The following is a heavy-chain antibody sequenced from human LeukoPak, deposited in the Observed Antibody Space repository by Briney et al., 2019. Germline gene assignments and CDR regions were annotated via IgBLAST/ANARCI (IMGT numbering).Heavy chain of an antibody. CDR2: IYSGGST. CDR1: GFTVSSNY. Sequence: PGGSLRLSCAASGFTVSSNYMSWVRQAPGKGLEWVSVIYSGGSTYYADSVKGRFTISRDNSKNTQYLQMNSLRAEDTAVYYCARERKTYYFDYWGQGTLVTVSS. CDR3: ARERKTYYFDY. J-gene: IGHJ4*02. V-gene: IGHV3-53*01.